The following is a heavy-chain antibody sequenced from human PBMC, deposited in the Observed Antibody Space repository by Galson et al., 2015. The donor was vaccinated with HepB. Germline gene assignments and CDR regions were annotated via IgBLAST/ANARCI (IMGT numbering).Heavy chain of an antibody. D-gene: IGHD3-22*01. CDR3: AKDWGHDSSAYFDAFDF. Sequence: SLRLSCAASGFTFSRFGMHWVRQAPGKGLEWVAFIRYDGSSEYYVDSVKGRFTISRDSSKNTLYLQMNSLRAEDTAVYYCAKDWGHDSSAYFDAFDFWGQGTMVTVSS. V-gene: IGHV3-30*02. CDR2: IRYDGSSE. J-gene: IGHJ3*01. CDR1: GFTFSRFG.